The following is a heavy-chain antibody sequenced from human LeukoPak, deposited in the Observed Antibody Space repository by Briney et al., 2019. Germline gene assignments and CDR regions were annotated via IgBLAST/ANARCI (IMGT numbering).Heavy chain of an antibody. J-gene: IGHJ4*02. CDR2: IGTAGDT. V-gene: IGHV3-13*01. CDR3: ARGSRDDCGDYAPEFDY. Sequence: GGSLRLSCAASGFTFSSYDMHWVRQATGKGLEWVSAIGTAGDTYYPGSVKGRFTISRENAKNSLYLQMNSLRAGDTAVYYCARGSRDDCGDYAPEFDYWGQGTLVTVSS. CDR1: GFTFSSYD. D-gene: IGHD4-17*01.